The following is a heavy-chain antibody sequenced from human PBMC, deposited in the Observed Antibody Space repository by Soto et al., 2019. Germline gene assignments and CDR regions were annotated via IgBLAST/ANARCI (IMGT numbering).Heavy chain of an antibody. J-gene: IGHJ6*02. V-gene: IGHV1-18*04. CDR3: ARLIGYCSSTSCYLGTYYYYGMDV. CDR2: ISAYNGNT. CDR1: GYTFTSYG. Sequence: QVPLVQSGAEVKKPGASVKVSCKASGYTFTSYGISWVRQAPGQGLEWMGWISAYNGNTNYAQKLQGRVTMTTDTSTSTAYMELRSLRSDDTAVYYCARLIGYCSSTSCYLGTYYYYGMDVWGQGTTVTVSS. D-gene: IGHD2-2*01.